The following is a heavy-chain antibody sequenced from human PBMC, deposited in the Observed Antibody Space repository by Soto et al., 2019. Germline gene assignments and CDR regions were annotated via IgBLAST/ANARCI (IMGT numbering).Heavy chain of an antibody. CDR3: ARIEMASIK. J-gene: IGHJ4*02. V-gene: IGHV4-31*03. CDR1: GASISSGVYY. CDR2: IYYTGST. Sequence: TMSLTCLFSGASISSGVYYLSWLRQSPGKGLEWIGHIYYTGSTFYSPSLKSRLTISLDTSKNQFSLDLRSVTAADTAMYYCARIEMASIKWGRGTLVTVSS.